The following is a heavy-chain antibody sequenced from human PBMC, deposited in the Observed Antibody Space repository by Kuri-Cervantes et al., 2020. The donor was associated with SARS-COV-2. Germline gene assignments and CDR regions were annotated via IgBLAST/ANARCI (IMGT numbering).Heavy chain of an antibody. J-gene: IGHJ4*02. CDR1: GGSINSGAFY. CDR2: VYHTGHT. V-gene: IGHV4-31*03. Sequence: LRLSCTVSGGSINSGAFYWSWIRQLPGKGLEWIGYVYHTGHTYYNPPLKSRVTISMDTSKNQFSLKLTSVTAADTAVYYCARGPGNWGGFDYWGQGTLVTVSS. CDR3: ARGPGNWGGFDY. D-gene: IGHD7-27*01.